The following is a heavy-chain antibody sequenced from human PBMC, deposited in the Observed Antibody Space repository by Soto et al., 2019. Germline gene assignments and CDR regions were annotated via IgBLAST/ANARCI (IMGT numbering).Heavy chain of an antibody. D-gene: IGHD5-18*01. Sequence: QVQVVQSGAEVKKPGSSVKISCKASGRIFSSFPTSWVRQVPGQGLEWMGGVISASGSVTYAPKFQGRVTMNAVNSACIGYMELTSLTSEDTAIYYCARVGSRDAYNYVLDQWGPGTMVTVSS. CDR2: VISASGSV. J-gene: IGHJ1*01. V-gene: IGHV1-69*06. CDR3: ARVGSRDAYNYVLDQ. CDR1: GRIFSSFP.